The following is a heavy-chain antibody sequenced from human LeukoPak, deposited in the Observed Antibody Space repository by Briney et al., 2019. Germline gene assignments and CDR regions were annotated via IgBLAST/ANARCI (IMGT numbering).Heavy chain of an antibody. Sequence: SETLYLTCAVYGGSLSGYYWSWIRQPPGKGLEWIGEINHSGSTNYNPSLKSRVTISVDTSKNQFSLKLSSVTAADTAVYYCARRGYSYGLYYYYYMDVWGKGTTVTVSS. V-gene: IGHV4-34*01. CDR2: INHSGST. CDR1: GGSLSGYY. J-gene: IGHJ6*03. CDR3: ARRGYSYGLYYYYYMDV. D-gene: IGHD5-18*01.